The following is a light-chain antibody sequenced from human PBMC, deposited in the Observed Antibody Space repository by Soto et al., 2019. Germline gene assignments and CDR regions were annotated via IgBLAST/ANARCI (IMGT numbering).Light chain of an antibody. J-gene: IGLJ1*01. CDR3: CSYAGSSTYV. CDR1: SSDVGSYNL. CDR2: EGS. Sequence: QSALTQAASVSVSPGQSITISCTGTSSDVGSYNLVSWYQQHPGKAPKLMIYEGSKRPSGVSNRFSGSKSGNTASLTISGLQAEDEADYYCCSYAGSSTYVFGTGTKVTVL. V-gene: IGLV2-23*01.